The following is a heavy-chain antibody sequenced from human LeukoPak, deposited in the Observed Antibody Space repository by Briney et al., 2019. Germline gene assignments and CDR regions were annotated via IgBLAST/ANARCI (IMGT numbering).Heavy chain of an antibody. D-gene: IGHD2-15*01. V-gene: IGHV3-7*01. CDR2: IKQDGSEK. J-gene: IGHJ4*02. CDR1: GFTFSSYW. Sequence: PGGSLRLSCAASGFTFSSYWMSWVRQAPGKGLEWVANIKQDGSEKYYVDSVKGRFTISRDNAKNSLYPQMNSLRAEDTAVFYCASVVAHANDYWGQGTLVTVSS. CDR3: ASVVAHANDY.